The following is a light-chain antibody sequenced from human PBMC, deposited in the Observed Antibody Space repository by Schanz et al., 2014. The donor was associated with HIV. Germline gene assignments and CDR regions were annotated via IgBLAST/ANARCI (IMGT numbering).Light chain of an antibody. J-gene: IGLJ1*01. V-gene: IGLV1-40*01. CDR1: SSNIGAGYD. CDR2: DVH. CDR3: CSYTTTSTYV. Sequence: QSVLTQPPSVSGAPGQRVTISCTGSSSNIGAGYDVHWYQQLPGTAPKLLIYDVHNRPSGVPDRFSGSKSGTSASLAITGLRSEDEADYYCCSYTTTSTYVFGAGTKLTVL.